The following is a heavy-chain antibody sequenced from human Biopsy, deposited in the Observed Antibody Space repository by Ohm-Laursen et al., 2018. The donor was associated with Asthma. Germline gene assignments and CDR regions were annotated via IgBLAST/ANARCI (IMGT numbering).Heavy chain of an antibody. V-gene: IGHV3-30*18. D-gene: IGHD5-12*01. CDR1: GFMFRSFG. J-gene: IGHJ4*02. CDR3: AKRRGYSGHDNDY. CDR2: ISYDGNHK. Sequence: SLRLSCTASGFMFRSFGMYWVRQAPGKGLEWVAVISYDGNHKFYEDSVRGRFTISRDNSKDTLYLQMNSLRTEDTAVYYCAKRRGYSGHDNDYWGQGTLVIVSS.